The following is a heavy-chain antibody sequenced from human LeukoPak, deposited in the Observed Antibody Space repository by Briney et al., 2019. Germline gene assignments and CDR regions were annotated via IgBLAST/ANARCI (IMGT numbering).Heavy chain of an antibody. CDR3: ARGSSSSGIDY. Sequence: PPETLSLTCAVYGGSFSGYYWSWIRQPPGKGLEWIGEINHSGSTNYNPSLKSRVTISVDTSKNQFSLKLSSVTAADTAVYYCARGSSSSGIDYWGQGTLVTVSS. CDR1: GGSFSGYY. V-gene: IGHV4-34*01. J-gene: IGHJ4*02. D-gene: IGHD6-6*01. CDR2: INHSGST.